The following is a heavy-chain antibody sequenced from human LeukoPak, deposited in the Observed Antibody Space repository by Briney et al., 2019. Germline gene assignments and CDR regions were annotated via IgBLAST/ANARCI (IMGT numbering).Heavy chain of an antibody. CDR2: ISSSSSYI. CDR1: GFTLSSYS. CDR3: ARVQTYDYVWGSYGTKTHLDY. J-gene: IGHJ4*02. Sequence: GGSLRLSCAASGFTLSSYSMNWVRQAPGKGLEWVSSISSSSSYIYYADSVKGRFTISRDNAKNSLYLQMNSLRAEDTAVYYCARVQTYDYVWGSYGTKTHLDYWGQGTLVTVSS. D-gene: IGHD3-16*01. V-gene: IGHV3-21*01.